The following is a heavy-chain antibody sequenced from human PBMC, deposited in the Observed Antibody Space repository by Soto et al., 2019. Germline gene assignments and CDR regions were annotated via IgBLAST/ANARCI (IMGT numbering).Heavy chain of an antibody. CDR1: GFTFSSYA. V-gene: IGHV3-23*01. J-gene: IGHJ4*02. CDR2: ISGSGGST. Sequence: GGSLRLSCAASGFTFSSYAMSWVRQAPGKGLEWVSAISGSGGSTYYADSVKGRFTISRDNSKNTLYLQMNSLRAEDTAVYYCAKDELLWFGELAYYFDYWGQGTLVTVSS. D-gene: IGHD3-10*01. CDR3: AKDELLWFGELAYYFDY.